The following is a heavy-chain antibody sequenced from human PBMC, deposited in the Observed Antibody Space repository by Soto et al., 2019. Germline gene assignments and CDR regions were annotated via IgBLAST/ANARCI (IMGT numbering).Heavy chain of an antibody. CDR3: AKATATGGGAFDI. Sequence: PGGSLRLSCAASGFTFSSYAMSWVRQAPGKGLEWVSGISGSGGSTYYADSVKGRFTISRDNSKNTAFLQMNSLTAGDTAVYYCAKATATGGGAFDICGQGTVVTVSS. V-gene: IGHV3-23*01. CDR1: GFTFSSYA. D-gene: IGHD2-8*02. CDR2: ISGSGGST. J-gene: IGHJ3*02.